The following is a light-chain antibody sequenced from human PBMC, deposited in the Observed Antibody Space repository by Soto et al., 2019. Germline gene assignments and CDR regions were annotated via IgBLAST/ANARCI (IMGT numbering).Light chain of an antibody. V-gene: IGKV3-15*01. CDR2: GAS. J-gene: IGKJ5*01. Sequence: EIVLTQSPGTLSLSPGERATLSCRASQSVSSTFFAWYQQKPGQAPRLLIYGASTRATGIPARFSGSGSGTEFTLTISSLQSEDFAVYYCQQYNNWPLITFGQGTRLEIK. CDR3: QQYNNWPLIT. CDR1: QSVSST.